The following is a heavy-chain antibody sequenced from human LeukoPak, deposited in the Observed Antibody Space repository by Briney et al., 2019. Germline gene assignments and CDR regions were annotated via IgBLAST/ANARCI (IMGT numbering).Heavy chain of an antibody. J-gene: IGHJ4*02. CDR2: IIPILGIA. Sequence: GASVKVSCKASGGTFSSYTISWVRQAPGQRLEWMGRIIPILGIANYAQKFQGRVTITADKSTSTAYIELSSLRSEDTAVYYCASYYDSSGYLLYWGQGTLVTVSS. CDR1: GGTFSSYT. V-gene: IGHV1-69*02. D-gene: IGHD3-22*01. CDR3: ASYYDSSGYLLY.